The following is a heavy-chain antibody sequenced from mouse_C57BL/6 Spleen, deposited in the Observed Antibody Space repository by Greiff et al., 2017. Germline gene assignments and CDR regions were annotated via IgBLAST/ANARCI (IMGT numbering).Heavy chain of an antibody. J-gene: IGHJ4*01. Sequence: QVQLQQSGPELVKPGASVKLSCKASGYTFTSYDINWVKQRPGQGLEWIGWIFPRDGSTKYNEKFKGKATLTVDTSSSTAYMEPHSPTSEDSAVYFCASEGLFERQGGYYAMDYWGQGTSVTVSS. V-gene: IGHV1-85*01. D-gene: IGHD3-1*01. CDR3: ASEGLFERQGGYYAMDY. CDR2: IFPRDGST. CDR1: GYTFTSYD.